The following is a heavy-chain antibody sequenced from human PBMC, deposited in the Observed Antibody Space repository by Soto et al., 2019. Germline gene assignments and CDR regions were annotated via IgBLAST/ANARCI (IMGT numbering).Heavy chain of an antibody. Sequence: EVQLLGSGGGLVEPGGSLRLSCAASGFTFRSYAMTWVRQAPGKGLEWVSYTGGGGVSTYYADSVKGRFTSSRDDSKNTLYLQMNSLRAEDTALYYCAKIVGGGSHHDAFDIRGQGTMVTVSS. J-gene: IGHJ3*02. D-gene: IGHD2-15*01. CDR2: TGGGGVST. V-gene: IGHV3-23*01. CDR3: AKIVGGGSHHDAFDI. CDR1: GFTFRSYA.